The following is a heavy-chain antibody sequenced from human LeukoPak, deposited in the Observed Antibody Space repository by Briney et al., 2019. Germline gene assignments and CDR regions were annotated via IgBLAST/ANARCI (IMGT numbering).Heavy chain of an antibody. J-gene: IGHJ4*02. V-gene: IGHV3-23*01. CDR3: AKDPIFSGSYGVFDY. Sequence: GGSLRLSCAASGFTFSSYGMSWVRQAPGKGLEWVSAISNSGGSTPYADSVKGRFTISRDNTKNTLYLQMNSLRAGDTAVYYCAKDPIFSGSYGVFDYWGLGTLVTVSS. D-gene: IGHD1-26*01. CDR1: GFTFSSYG. CDR2: ISNSGGST.